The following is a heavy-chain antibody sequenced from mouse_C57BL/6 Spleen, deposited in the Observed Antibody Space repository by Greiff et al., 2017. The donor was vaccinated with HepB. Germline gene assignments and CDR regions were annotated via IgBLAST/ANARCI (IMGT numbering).Heavy chain of an antibody. Sequence: LQESGPELVKPGASVKISCKASGYSFTDYNMNWVKQSNGKSLEWIGVINPNYGTTSYNQKFKGKATLTVDQSSSTAYMQLNSLTSEDSAVYYCAKGTTVVARYAMDYWGQGTSVTVSS. D-gene: IGHD1-1*01. CDR3: AKGTTVVARYAMDY. CDR1: GYSFTDYN. J-gene: IGHJ4*01. CDR2: INPNYGTT. V-gene: IGHV1-39*01.